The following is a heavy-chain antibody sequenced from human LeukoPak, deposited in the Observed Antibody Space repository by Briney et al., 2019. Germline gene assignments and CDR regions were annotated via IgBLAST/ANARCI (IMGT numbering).Heavy chain of an antibody. Sequence: PSETLSLTCTVSGGSISSGGYYWSWIRQPPGKGLEWIGYIYYSGSTNYNPSLKSRVTISVDTSKNQFSLKLSSVTAADTAVYYCAKRKASSWDAFDIWGQGTMVTVSS. CDR3: AKRKASSWDAFDI. D-gene: IGHD6-13*01. V-gene: IGHV4-61*08. CDR1: GGSISSGGYY. CDR2: IYYSGST. J-gene: IGHJ3*02.